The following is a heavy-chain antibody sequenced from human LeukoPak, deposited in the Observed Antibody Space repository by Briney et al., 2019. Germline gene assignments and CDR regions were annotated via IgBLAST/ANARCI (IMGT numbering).Heavy chain of an antibody. CDR3: ARVPGREYGMDV. CDR1: GFTFSSYA. D-gene: IGHD1-26*01. V-gene: IGHV3-23*01. J-gene: IGHJ6*02. Sequence: GGSLRLSCAASGFTFSSYAMSWVRQAPGKGLEWVSAISGSGGSTYYADSVKGRFTISRDNSKNTLYLQMNSLRAEDTAVYYCARVPGREYGMDVWGQGTTVTVSS. CDR2: ISGSGGST.